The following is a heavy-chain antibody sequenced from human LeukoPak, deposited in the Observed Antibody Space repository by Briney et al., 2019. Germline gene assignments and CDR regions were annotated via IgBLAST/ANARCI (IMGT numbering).Heavy chain of an antibody. D-gene: IGHD1-20*01. CDR3: ARQDSGNITGTAYYGMDV. J-gene: IGHJ6*02. CDR1: GYSFTSYW. Sequence: PGESLKISCKGSGYSFTSYWIGWVRQMPGKGLEWMGIIFPGDSDTRYRPSFQGQVTISTDKSISTAYLQWSSLKGSDTAMYYWARQDSGNITGTAYYGMDVWGQGTTVTVSS. V-gene: IGHV5-51*01. CDR2: IFPGDSDT.